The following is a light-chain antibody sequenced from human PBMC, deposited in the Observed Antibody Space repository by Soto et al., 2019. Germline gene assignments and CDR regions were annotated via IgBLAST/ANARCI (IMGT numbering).Light chain of an antibody. J-gene: IGKJ1*01. V-gene: IGKV3-20*01. CDR1: QSVSSSY. Sequence: EIVLTQSPGTLSLPPGERATLSCRASQSVSSSYLAWYQQKPGQAPRLLIYDASSRPTGIPDRFSGSGSGTDFTLTINRLEPEDFAVYYCQQYGSSPRTFGQGTKVEIK. CDR2: DAS. CDR3: QQYGSSPRT.